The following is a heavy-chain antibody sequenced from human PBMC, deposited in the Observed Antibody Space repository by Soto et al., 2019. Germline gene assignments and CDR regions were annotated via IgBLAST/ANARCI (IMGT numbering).Heavy chain of an antibody. D-gene: IGHD3-22*01. Sequence: GGSLRLSWAASGFTSSDYYMSWIRQAPGKGLEWISYISSNSNYKNHADSVRGRFTISRDNAKNSLYLQMNGLRAEDTAVYYCARATGYYHTSGSDSWGKGTLVTVSS. CDR1: GFTSSDYY. CDR3: ARATGYYHTSGSDS. V-gene: IGHV3-11*06. J-gene: IGHJ4*02. CDR2: ISSNSNYK.